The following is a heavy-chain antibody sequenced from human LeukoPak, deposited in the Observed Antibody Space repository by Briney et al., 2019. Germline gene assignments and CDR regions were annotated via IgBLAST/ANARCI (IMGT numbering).Heavy chain of an antibody. Sequence: SETLSLTCTVSGGSISSYYWSWIRQPPGKGLEWIGYIYYSGSTNYNPSLKSRVTISVDASKNQFSLKLSSVTAADTAVYCCARDRDYYDSSGYYHADWGQGTLVTVSS. J-gene: IGHJ4*02. V-gene: IGHV4-59*01. CDR1: GGSISSYY. CDR3: ARDRDYYDSSGYYHAD. CDR2: IYYSGST. D-gene: IGHD3-22*01.